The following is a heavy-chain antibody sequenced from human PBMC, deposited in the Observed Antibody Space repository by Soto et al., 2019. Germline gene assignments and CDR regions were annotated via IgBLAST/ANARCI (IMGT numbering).Heavy chain of an antibody. CDR3: AKDGGSSGWGYYYAMDV. D-gene: IGHD6-19*01. CDR2: ISFDGSNE. Sequence: LRLSCAASGFTFSSYGMHWVRQAPGKGLEWVSLISFDGSNEYYADSVKGRFTISRDNSKNTLYLQMNSLRPEDTAVYYCAKDGGSSGWGYYYAMDVWGQGTTVTVS. CDR1: GFTFSSYG. V-gene: IGHV3-30*18. J-gene: IGHJ6*02.